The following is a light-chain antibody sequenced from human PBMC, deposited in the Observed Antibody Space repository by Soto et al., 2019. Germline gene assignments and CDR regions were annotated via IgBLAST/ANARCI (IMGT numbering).Light chain of an antibody. CDR3: QQRSNWPLT. CDR2: DAS. V-gene: IGKV3-11*01. Sequence: EIVLTQSPATLSLSPGGRATLSVRASQSVSSYLACYQQKPGQAPRLLIYDASNRATGIPARFSGSGSGTDFTLTISSLEPEDFAVYYCQQRSNWPLTFGGGTKVDI. J-gene: IGKJ4*01. CDR1: QSVSSY.